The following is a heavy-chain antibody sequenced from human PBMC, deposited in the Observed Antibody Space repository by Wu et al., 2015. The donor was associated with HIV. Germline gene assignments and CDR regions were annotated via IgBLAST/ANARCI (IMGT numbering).Heavy chain of an antibody. CDR2: MNPRSGNT. CDR3: ARQRAYTSGWYIFDY. D-gene: IGHD6-19*01. CDR1: GYTFTSYD. J-gene: IGHJ4*02. V-gene: IGHV1-8*01. Sequence: QVQRGAVVGREVKKPGASVKVSCKASGYTFTSYDINWVRQATGQGLEWMGWMNPRSGNTGYAQKFQGRVTMTRDTSISTANMELSSLRSEDTAVYYCARQRAYTSGWYIFDYWGQGTLVTVSS.